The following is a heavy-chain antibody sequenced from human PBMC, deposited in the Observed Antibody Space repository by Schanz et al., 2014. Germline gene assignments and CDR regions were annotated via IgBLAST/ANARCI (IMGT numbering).Heavy chain of an antibody. CDR3: AKCIGWYGRCAFDI. D-gene: IGHD6-19*01. V-gene: IGHV3-53*01. J-gene: IGHJ3*02. Sequence: EEQMVESGGGLVKPGGSLILSCAASGFTVSSNYMSWVRQAPGKGLEWVAVIYSGGSTFYTDSVKGRFTISRDNSKNTLYLQMNSLIAEDTAVYYCAKCIGWYGRCAFDIWGQGTMVTVSS. CDR1: GFTVSSNY. CDR2: IYSGGST.